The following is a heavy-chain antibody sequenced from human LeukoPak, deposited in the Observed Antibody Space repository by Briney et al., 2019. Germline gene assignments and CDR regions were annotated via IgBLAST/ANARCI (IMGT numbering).Heavy chain of an antibody. J-gene: IGHJ1*01. D-gene: IGHD3-3*01. Sequence: GASVKVSCKASGYTFTGYYMHWVRQAPGQGLEWMGWINSNSGGTNYAQKFQGRVTMTRDTSISTAYMELSRLRSDDTAVYYCARDVPGGDFWSGYRQTTEYFQHWGQGTLVTVSS. V-gene: IGHV1-2*02. CDR2: INSNSGGT. CDR1: GYTFTGYY. CDR3: ARDVPGGDFWSGYRQTTEYFQH.